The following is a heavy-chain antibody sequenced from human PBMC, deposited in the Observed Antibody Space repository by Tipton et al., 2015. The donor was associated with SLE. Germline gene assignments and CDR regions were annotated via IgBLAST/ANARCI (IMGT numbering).Heavy chain of an antibody. D-gene: IGHD6-6*01. CDR3: ARVIAAPPYGLDV. J-gene: IGHJ6*01. Sequence: SLRLSCAASGFTFSNYAMHWVRQAPGKGLEWVAVISYDGSNKDYADSVKGRFTISRDNSKNTLYLQMNSLRPEDTAVYYCARVIAAPPYGLDVWGQGTTVTVSS. V-gene: IGHV3-30*04. CDR1: GFTFSNYA. CDR2: ISYDGSNK.